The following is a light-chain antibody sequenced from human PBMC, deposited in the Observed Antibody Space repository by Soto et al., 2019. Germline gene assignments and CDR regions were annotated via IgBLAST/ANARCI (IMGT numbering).Light chain of an antibody. CDR3: QQYYSTLIT. CDR2: WAS. CDR1: RSVLYSSYNKSY. J-gene: IGKJ5*01. Sequence: DIALTQSPDSLALSLGERATMNCKSSRSVLYSSYNKSYLAWYQVTPGRPPKLLFSWASTRESGVPDRFSGSGSGTDFTLTISSLQDEDVAVYYCQQYYSTLITFGQGTRLEIK. V-gene: IGKV4-1*01.